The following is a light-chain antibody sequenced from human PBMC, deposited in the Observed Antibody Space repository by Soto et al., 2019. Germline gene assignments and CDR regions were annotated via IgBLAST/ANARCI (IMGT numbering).Light chain of an antibody. CDR2: DAS. V-gene: IGKV1-5*01. CDR1: QTITRW. CDR3: QQYNTYWT. Sequence: DIQMTQSPSTRSASVGDRVTITCRASQTITRWMAWYQQKPGKAPKLLIYDASTLESGVQSRFSGSRSGTEFTLTISSLQPEDFATYYCQQYNTYWTFGQGNKL. J-gene: IGKJ1*01.